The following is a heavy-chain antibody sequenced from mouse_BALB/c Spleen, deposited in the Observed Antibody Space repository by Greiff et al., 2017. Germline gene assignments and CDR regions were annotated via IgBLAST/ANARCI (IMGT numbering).Heavy chain of an antibody. CDR1: GFTFSSYA. J-gene: IGHJ3*01. Sequence: EVQRVESGGGLVKPGGSLKLSCAASGFTFSSYAMSWVRQSPEKRLEWVAEISSGGSYTYYPDTVTGRFTISRDNAKNTLYLEMSSLRSEDTAMYYCARVGMHYWFAYWGQGTLVTVSA. V-gene: IGHV5-9-4*01. CDR2: ISSGGSYT. CDR3: ARVGMHYWFAY. D-gene: IGHD1-2*01.